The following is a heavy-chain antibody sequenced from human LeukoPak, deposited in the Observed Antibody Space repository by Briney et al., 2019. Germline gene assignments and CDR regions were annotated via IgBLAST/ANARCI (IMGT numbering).Heavy chain of an antibody. CDR1: GYTFTSYY. J-gene: IGHJ5*02. D-gene: IGHD3-22*01. CDR2: INPSGGST. CDR3: ARESERLDYYDSSGYSPSPNWFDP. V-gene: IGHV1-46*01. Sequence: ASEKVSCKASGYTFTSYYMHWVRQAPGQGLEWMGIINPSGGSTSYAQKFQGRVTMTRDMSTSTVYMELSSLRSEDTAVYYCARESERLDYYDSSGYSPSPNWFDPWGQGTLVTVSS.